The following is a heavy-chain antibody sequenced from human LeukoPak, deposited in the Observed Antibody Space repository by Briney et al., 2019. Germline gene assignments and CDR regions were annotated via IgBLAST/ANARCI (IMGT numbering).Heavy chain of an antibody. V-gene: IGHV3-7*01. J-gene: IGHJ3*02. D-gene: IGHD2-8*02. CDR2: IKQDGGET. CDR1: GFTFGNHR. CDR3: ARDSTGWQADSFDI. Sequence: HAGVSLRLSCVASGFTFGNHRMSWVRQAPGKGLEWVADIKQDGGETYYADFVRGRFTISRDNGKNSLYLQMNSLRVEDTAVYFCARDSTGWQADSFDIWGQGTKVTVSA.